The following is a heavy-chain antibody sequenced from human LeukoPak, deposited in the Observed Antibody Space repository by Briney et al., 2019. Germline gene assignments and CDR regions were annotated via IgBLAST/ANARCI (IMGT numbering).Heavy chain of an antibody. Sequence: ASVKVSCKASGYTFNYFAMHWVRQAPGQRPEWMGCINVDNDDTRYSQKFQRRVTITSDTSASTVYMELSSLRFEDTAVYYCARDGSGSQGVNWFDPWGPGTQVTVSS. D-gene: IGHD3-10*01. V-gene: IGHV1-3*01. CDR3: ARDGSGSQGVNWFDP. CDR1: GYTFNYFA. CDR2: INVDNDDT. J-gene: IGHJ5*02.